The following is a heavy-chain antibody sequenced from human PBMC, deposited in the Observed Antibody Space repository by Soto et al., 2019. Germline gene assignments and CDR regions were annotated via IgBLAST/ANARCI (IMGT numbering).Heavy chain of an antibody. V-gene: IGHV3-23*01. J-gene: IGHJ4*02. CDR2: IIGSGGST. CDR3: AKVPSSGYAYYFDY. CDR1: GXTVSSYS. Sequence: GSLRLSCAASGXTVSSYSMSWVRQAPGKGLEWVSAIIGSGGSTYYADSVKGRFTISRDNSNNTLYLQMNSLRAEDTAVYYCAKVPSSGYAYYFDYWGQGTLVTVSS. D-gene: IGHD6-19*01.